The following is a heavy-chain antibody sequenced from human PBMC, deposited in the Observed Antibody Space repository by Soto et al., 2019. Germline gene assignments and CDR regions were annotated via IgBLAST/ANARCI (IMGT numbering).Heavy chain of an antibody. V-gene: IGHV3-9*01. CDR2: ISWNSGSI. CDR1: GFTFDDYA. Sequence: EVQLVESGGGLVQPGRSLRLSCAASGFTFDDYAMHWVRQAPGKGLEWVSGISWNSGSIGYADSVKGRFTISRDNAKNSLYLQMNSLRAEDTALYYCAKRGEGDEFDYWGQGTLVTVSS. CDR3: AKRGEGDEFDY. J-gene: IGHJ4*02. D-gene: IGHD2-21*02.